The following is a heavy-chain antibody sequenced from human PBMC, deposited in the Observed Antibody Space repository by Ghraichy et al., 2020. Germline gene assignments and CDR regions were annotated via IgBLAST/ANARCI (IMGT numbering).Heavy chain of an antibody. D-gene: IGHD6-13*01. V-gene: IGHV3-74*01. CDR1: GFTFSSYW. Sequence: GGSLRLSCAASGFTFSSYWMHWVRQAPGKGLVWVSRINSDGSSTSYADSVKGRFTISRDNAKNTLYLQMNSLRAEDTAVYYCAKSSSWFRPEYFQHWGQGTLVTVSS. CDR3: AKSSSWFRPEYFQH. CDR2: INSDGSST. J-gene: IGHJ1*01.